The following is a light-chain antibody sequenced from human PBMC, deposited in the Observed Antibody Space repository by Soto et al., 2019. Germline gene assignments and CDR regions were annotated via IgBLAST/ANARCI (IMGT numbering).Light chain of an antibody. CDR2: GAS. CDR1: QSVSSGY. CDR3: QKYGTSRT. Sequence: EIVLTQSPGTVSLSPGERATLSCRASQSVSSGYLAWYQQKPGQAPRLLIYGASSRATGIPDRFSGSGSGTDFSLTISRLEPEDFAVYYCQKYGTSRTLGQGTKVDIK. V-gene: IGKV3-20*01. J-gene: IGKJ1*01.